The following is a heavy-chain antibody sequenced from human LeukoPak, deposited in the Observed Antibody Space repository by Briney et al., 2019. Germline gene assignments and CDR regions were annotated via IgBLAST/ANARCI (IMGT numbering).Heavy chain of an antibody. V-gene: IGHV1-69*05. Sequence: GASVKVSCKASGSTFSSYAISWVRQAPGDGLEWMGRITPIFGTANYAQNFQGRVTITTDEATGTAYMELSSRRSEDTAVYYCAGTDMVRGVPLYYFDYWGQGTLVTVSS. CDR1: GSTFSSYA. CDR3: AGTDMVRGVPLYYFDY. J-gene: IGHJ4*02. D-gene: IGHD3-10*01. CDR2: ITPIFGTA.